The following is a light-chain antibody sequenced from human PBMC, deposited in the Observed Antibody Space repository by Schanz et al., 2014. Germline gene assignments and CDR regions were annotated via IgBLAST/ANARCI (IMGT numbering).Light chain of an antibody. CDR3: MQALQTHT. J-gene: IGKJ3*01. CDR2: LGS. CDR1: QSLLHRNGYNY. V-gene: IGKV2-28*01. Sequence: DIVMTQSPLSLPVTPGEPASISCRSSQSLLHRNGYNYLDWYLQKPGQSPQVLIYLGSNRASGVPDRFSGSGSGTDFTLKISRVEAEDVGVYYCMQALQTHTFGPGTKVDIK.